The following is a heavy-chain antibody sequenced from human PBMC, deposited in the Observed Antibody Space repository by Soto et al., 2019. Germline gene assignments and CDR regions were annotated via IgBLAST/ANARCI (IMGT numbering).Heavy chain of an antibody. D-gene: IGHD3-3*01. CDR2: IYYSGST. Sequence: QVQLQESGPGLVKPSQTLSLTCTVSGGSISSGGYYWSWIRQHPGKGLEWIGYIYYSGSTYYNPSLKSRVTIWGDTSKNQFSLKLSSVAAADTAVYYCARDPSTIFGPEDDAFDIWGQGPMVTVSS. CDR3: ARDPSTIFGPEDDAFDI. CDR1: GGSISSGGYY. J-gene: IGHJ3*02. V-gene: IGHV4-31*03.